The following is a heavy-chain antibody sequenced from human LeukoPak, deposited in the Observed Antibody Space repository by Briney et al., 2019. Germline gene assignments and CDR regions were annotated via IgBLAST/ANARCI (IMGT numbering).Heavy chain of an antibody. J-gene: IGHJ4*02. CDR3: TRLGSSRWHEYFDY. CDR1: GFTFSGSA. Sequence: GGSLKLSCAASGFTFSGSAMHWVRQASGKGLEWVGRIRSKANSYATAYAASVKGRFTISRDDSKNTAYLQMNSLKTEDTAVYYCTRLGSSRWHEYFDYWGQGTLVTVSS. V-gene: IGHV3-73*01. D-gene: IGHD6-19*01. CDR2: IRSKANSYAT.